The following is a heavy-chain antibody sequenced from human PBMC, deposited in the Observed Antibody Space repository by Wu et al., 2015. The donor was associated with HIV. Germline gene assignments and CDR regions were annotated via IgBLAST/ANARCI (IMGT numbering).Heavy chain of an antibody. CDR3: ARDRGXGPLGLFDY. CDR1: GYTFATFG. D-gene: IGHD3-10*01. CDR2: VSAYNGNR. Sequence: QIQLVQPGAEVKKPGASVKVSCKTSGYTFATFGISWVRQAPGQGLEWMGWVSAYNGNRHYAQKLQGRVTMTTDTSTSTAYMELRSLRSDDTAVYYYARDRGXGPLGLFDYWGQGTLVTVSS. J-gene: IGHJ4*02. V-gene: IGHV1-18*01.